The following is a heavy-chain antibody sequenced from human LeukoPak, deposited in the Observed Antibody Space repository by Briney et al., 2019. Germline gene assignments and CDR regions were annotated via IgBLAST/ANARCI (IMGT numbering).Heavy chain of an antibody. CDR3: AKVDGLSGYSSGGYFDY. V-gene: IGHV3-23*01. D-gene: IGHD6-19*01. J-gene: IGHJ4*02. Sequence: GGSLRLSCAASGFTFSSYAMSWVRQAPGKGLEWVSAISGSGGSTYYADSVKGRFTISRDNSKNTLYLQMNSLRAEDTAVYYCAKVDGLSGYSSGGYFDYWGQGTLVTVSS. CDR1: GFTFSSYA. CDR2: ISGSGGST.